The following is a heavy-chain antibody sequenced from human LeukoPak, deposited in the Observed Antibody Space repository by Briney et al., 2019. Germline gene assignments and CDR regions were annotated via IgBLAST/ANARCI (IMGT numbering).Heavy chain of an antibody. CDR3: ARVDYYDSGGYLQGLNYYYGLDV. CDR1: GGSISSYY. J-gene: IGHJ6*02. Sequence: SETLSLTCTVSGGSISSYYWSWIRQPPGKGLEWIGYIYTSGSTNYNPSLKSRVTISVDTSKNQFSLKLSSVTAADTAVYYCARVDYYDSGGYLQGLNYYYGLDVWGQGTTVTVSS. D-gene: IGHD3-22*01. V-gene: IGHV4-4*09. CDR2: IYTSGST.